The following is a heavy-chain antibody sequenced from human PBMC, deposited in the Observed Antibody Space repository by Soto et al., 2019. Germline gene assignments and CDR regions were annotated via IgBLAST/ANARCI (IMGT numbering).Heavy chain of an antibody. D-gene: IGHD5-18*01. J-gene: IGHJ5*02. Sequence: PSETLSLTCTVSGGSISSYYWSWIRQPPGKGLEWIGYIYYSGSTKYNPSLKSRGTISVDTSKNQFSLKLSSVTAADTAVYYCARGGRGYSYARLGTWFDPWRQGSLVTVTA. CDR2: IYYSGST. V-gene: IGHV4-59*01. CDR1: GGSISSYY. CDR3: ARGGRGYSYARLGTWFDP.